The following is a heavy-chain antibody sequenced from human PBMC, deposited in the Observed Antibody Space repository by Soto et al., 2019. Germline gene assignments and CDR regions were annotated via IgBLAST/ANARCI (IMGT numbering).Heavy chain of an antibody. CDR1: GFTFSSYW. D-gene: IGHD3-10*01. V-gene: IGHV3-7*05. J-gene: IGHJ4*02. CDR2: IKQDGSEK. CDR3: AREGLLWFGELLEGGFDY. Sequence: EVQLVESGGGLVQPGGSLRLSCAASGFTFSSYWMSWVRQAPGKGLEWVANIKQDGSEKYYVDSVKGRFTISRDNAKNSLYLQMNSLRAEDTAVYYCAREGLLWFGELLEGGFDYWGQGTLVTVSS.